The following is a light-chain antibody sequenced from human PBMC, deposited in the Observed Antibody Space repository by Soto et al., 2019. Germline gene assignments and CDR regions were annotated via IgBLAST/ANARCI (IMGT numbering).Light chain of an antibody. CDR2: EVS. Sequence: QSALTQPASVSGSDGQSITISCTGTSSDLGAYNYVSWYQQRPGKAPKLMIYEVSNRPSGVSNRFSGSKSGNSASLTISGLQGDDEADYYCSSYTSTNTYVFGTGTKLTVL. J-gene: IGLJ1*01. CDR3: SSYTSTNTYV. CDR1: SSDLGAYNY. V-gene: IGLV2-14*01.